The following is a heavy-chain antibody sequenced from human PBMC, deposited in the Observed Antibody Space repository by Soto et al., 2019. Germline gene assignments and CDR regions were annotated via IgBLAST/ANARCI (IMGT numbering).Heavy chain of an antibody. J-gene: IGHJ5*02. D-gene: IGHD6-13*01. CDR1: GFTFNSYG. V-gene: IGHV3-33*01. CDR2: IWFDGSDK. Sequence: QEQLVESGGGVVQPGTSLRLSCVASGFTFNSYGMHWVRQAPGKGLGWVAAIWFDGSDKYYADVVKGRFTSSRDNSMKTLYLQMNSLRAEDTGVYYCARLVGAAAGRFDPWGQGTLVIVSS. CDR3: ARLVGAAAGRFDP.